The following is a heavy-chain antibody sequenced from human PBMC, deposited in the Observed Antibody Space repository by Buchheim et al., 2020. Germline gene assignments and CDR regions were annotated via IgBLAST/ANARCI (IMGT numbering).Heavy chain of an antibody. D-gene: IGHD3-3*01. Sequence: QVQLQESGPGLVKTSQTLSLTCTVSGGSISSGDYYWSWIRQPPGKGLEWIGYIYYSGSTYYNQSLKSRVTISVDKSTNQFSLKLSSVTAADTAVYYCARFKGITIFGVVSFFDYWGQGTL. CDR3: ARFKGITIFGVVSFFDY. CDR2: IYYSGST. V-gene: IGHV4-30-4*01. CDR1: GGSISSGDYY. J-gene: IGHJ4*02.